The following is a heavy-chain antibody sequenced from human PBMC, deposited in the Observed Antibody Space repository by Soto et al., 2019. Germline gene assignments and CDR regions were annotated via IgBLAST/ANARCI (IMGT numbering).Heavy chain of an antibody. CDR1: GGSISSGVFY. D-gene: IGHD4-17*01. J-gene: IGHJ5*02. CDR2: IYYSGST. Sequence: QVQLQESGPGLVKPSQTLSLTCTVSGGSISSGVFYWSWIRQHPGKGLEWIGYIYYSGSTYYNPSLNSRVTISVDTSKNQFSLKLSSVTAADTAVYYCASLDYGDSNWFDPWGQGTLVTVSS. CDR3: ASLDYGDSNWFDP. V-gene: IGHV4-31*03.